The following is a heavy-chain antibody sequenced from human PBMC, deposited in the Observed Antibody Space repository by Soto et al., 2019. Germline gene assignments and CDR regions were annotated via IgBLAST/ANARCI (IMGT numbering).Heavy chain of an antibody. CDR2: ISWDDDK. CDR1: GFSLTNRGVG. D-gene: IGHD3-3*01. Sequence: QITLNESGPTQVKPRQTLTLTCTFSGFSLTNRGVGVGWIRQSQGKAPEWLALISWDDDKRYSPSLKSRLTISKDTSKNQVVLTMADVDTTDTATYYCAHRVLLTVFGLVTTTAIYFDFWGQGTPVAVSS. J-gene: IGHJ4*02. CDR3: AHRVLLTVFGLVTTTAIYFDF. V-gene: IGHV2-5*02.